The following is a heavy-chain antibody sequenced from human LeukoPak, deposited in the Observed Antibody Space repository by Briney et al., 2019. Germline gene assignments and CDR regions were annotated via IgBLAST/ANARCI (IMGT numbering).Heavy chain of an antibody. CDR3: ARSGYSSSWRYYYFDY. CDR1: GGSISSYY. J-gene: IGHJ4*02. D-gene: IGHD6-13*01. V-gene: IGHV4-34*01. CDR2: INHSGST. Sequence: PSETLSLTCTVSGGSISSYYWSWIRQPPGKGLEWIGEINHSGSTNYNPSLKSRVTISVDTSKNQFSLKLSSVTAADTAVYYCARSGYSSSWRYYYFDYWGQGTLVTVSS.